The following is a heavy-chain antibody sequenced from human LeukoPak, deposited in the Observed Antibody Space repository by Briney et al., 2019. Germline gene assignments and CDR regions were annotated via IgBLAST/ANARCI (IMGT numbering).Heavy chain of an antibody. V-gene: IGHV3-48*01. CDR3: ARVQGIGSLAAFDI. Sequence: GGSLRLSCAASGFTFSSYSMNWVRQAPGKGVEWVSYISSSSSTIYYADSVKGRFTISRDNAKNSLYLQMNSLRAEDTAVYYCARVQGIGSLAAFDIWGQGTMVTVSS. D-gene: IGHD1-26*01. J-gene: IGHJ3*02. CDR1: GFTFSSYS. CDR2: ISSSSSTI.